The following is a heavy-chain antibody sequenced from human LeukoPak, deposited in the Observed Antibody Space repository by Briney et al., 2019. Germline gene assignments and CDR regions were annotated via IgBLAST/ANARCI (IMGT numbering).Heavy chain of an antibody. CDR1: GFTFDGYA. J-gene: IGHJ3*02. CDR3: GKDLGVTPLRGDAFDI. Sequence: GGSLRLSCAASGFTFDGYAMHWVRQAPGKGLECVSLINEDGRATHYADSVKGRFTISRDNTKNSLFVQMSSLRIEDTAIYYCGKDLGVTPLRGDAFDIWGEGRKVTVSS. CDR2: INEDGRAT. D-gene: IGHD2-21*02. V-gene: IGHV3-43*02.